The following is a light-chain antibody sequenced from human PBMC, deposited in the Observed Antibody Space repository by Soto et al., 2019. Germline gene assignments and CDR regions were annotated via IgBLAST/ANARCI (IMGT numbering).Light chain of an antibody. V-gene: IGLV1-40*01. CDR3: QSYDSSLSGWV. CDR1: RSNIGAGYD. CDR2: GNS. Sequence: QSVLTQPPSVSGAPGQRVTISCTGSRSNIGAGYDVHWYQQLPGTAPKVLIYGNSNRPSGDPDRFSGSKSGTSVSLAITGLQAEDEADYYCQSYDSSLSGWVFGGGTKLTVL. J-gene: IGLJ3*02.